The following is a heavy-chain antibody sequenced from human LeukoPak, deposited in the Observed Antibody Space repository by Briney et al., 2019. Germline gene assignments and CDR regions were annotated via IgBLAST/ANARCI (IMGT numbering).Heavy chain of an antibody. J-gene: IGHJ4*01. CDR1: GFTFSDSA. CDR2: IRSTANTYAA. CDR3: MARGDSYGLFDY. D-gene: IGHD5-18*01. Sequence: GGSLRLSCAASGFTFSDSAMHWVRQASGRGLEWGARIRSTANTYAASYAASVKGRFTISRDDSKNTASLQMNSLKTEDTAVYYCMARGDSYGLFDYWGHGTLVTVSS. V-gene: IGHV3-73*01.